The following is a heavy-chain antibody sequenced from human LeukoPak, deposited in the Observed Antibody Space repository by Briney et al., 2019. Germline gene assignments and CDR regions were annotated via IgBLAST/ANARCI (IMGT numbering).Heavy chain of an antibody. CDR3: AKVPHYDFWSGSPHYFDY. J-gene: IGHJ4*02. V-gene: IGHV3-23*01. D-gene: IGHD3-3*01. CDR1: GFTFSSYA. Sequence: GGSLRLSCAASGFTFSSYAMSWVRQAPGKGLEWVSAISGSGGSTYYADSVKGRFTISRDNSKNTLYLQMNRLRAEDTAVYYCAKVPHYDFWSGSPHYFDYWGQGTLVTVSS. CDR2: ISGSGGST.